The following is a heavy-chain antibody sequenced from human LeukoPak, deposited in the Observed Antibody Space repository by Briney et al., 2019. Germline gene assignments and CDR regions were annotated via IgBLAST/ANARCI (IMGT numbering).Heavy chain of an antibody. J-gene: IGHJ4*02. D-gene: IGHD3-9*01. CDR2: ISSTSSYI. CDR1: RFTFSSYS. Sequence: GGSLRLSCAASRFTFSSYSMNWVRQAPGKGLEWVSSISSTSSYIYYADSVKGRFTISRDNAKNSLYPQMNSLRAEDTAVYYCARDWDDILTGQFNWGQGTLVTVSS. CDR3: ARDWDDILTGQFN. V-gene: IGHV3-21*01.